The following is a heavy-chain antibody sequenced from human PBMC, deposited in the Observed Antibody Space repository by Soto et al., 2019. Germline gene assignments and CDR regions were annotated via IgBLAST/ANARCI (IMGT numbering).Heavy chain of an antibody. V-gene: IGHV1-69*06. CDR3: ARPYYDSTGYYLWYFDY. Sequence: QVQLVQSGAEVKKPGSSVKLSCKASGDSFSSFAVTWVRQAPGQGLEWMGGIIPNFDTPKYAQKFQGRVTIIADKSTSTPYMELSSLRSEDTAVYYCARPYYDSTGYYLWYFDYWGQGTLVTVSS. CDR1: GDSFSSFA. J-gene: IGHJ4*02. CDR2: IIPNFDTP. D-gene: IGHD3-22*01.